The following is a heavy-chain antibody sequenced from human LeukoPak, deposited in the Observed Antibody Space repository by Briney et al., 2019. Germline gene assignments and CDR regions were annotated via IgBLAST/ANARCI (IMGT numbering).Heavy chain of an antibody. Sequence: KTSETLSLTCTVSGGSITSNLHYWGWIRQPPGKGLEWIGSIYYRGTTYYNPSLKSRVTISVDTSKNQFSLKLSSVTAADTAVYYCARNLPQSAFDIWGQGTMVTVSS. D-gene: IGHD1-14*01. CDR2: IYYRGTT. CDR3: ARNLPQSAFDI. J-gene: IGHJ3*02. V-gene: IGHV4-39*01. CDR1: GGSITSNLHY.